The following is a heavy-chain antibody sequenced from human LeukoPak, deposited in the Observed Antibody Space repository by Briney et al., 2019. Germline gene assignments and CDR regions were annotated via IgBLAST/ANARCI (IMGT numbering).Heavy chain of an antibody. V-gene: IGHV3-7*01. D-gene: IGHD3-9*01. Sequence: PGGSLRLSCAASGFTFSSYGMHWVRQAPGKGLEWVANIKQDGSEKYYVDSVKGRFTISRDNAKNSLYLQMNSLRAEDTAVYYCARGSYDILTGYPMGSYYYYYMDVWGKGTTVTVSS. J-gene: IGHJ6*03. CDR1: GFTFSSYG. CDR3: ARGSYDILTGYPMGSYYYYYMDV. CDR2: IKQDGSEK.